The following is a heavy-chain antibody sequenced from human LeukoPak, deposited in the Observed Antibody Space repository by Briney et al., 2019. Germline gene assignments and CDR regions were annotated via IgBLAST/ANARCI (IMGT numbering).Heavy chain of an antibody. Sequence: SETLSLTCAVSGGSISSSNWWSWVRQPPGKGLEWIGEIYHSGSTNYNPSLKSRVTISVDKSKNQFSLKLSSVAAADTAVYYCARGYSSSNLYYYYYMDVWGKGTTVTVSS. V-gene: IGHV4-4*02. J-gene: IGHJ6*03. CDR2: IYHSGST. CDR1: GGSISSSNW. CDR3: ARGYSSSNLYYYYYMDV. D-gene: IGHD6-13*01.